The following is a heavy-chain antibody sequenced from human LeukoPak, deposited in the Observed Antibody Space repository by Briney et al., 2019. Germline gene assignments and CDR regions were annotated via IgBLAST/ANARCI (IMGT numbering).Heavy chain of an antibody. Sequence: GGSLRLSCAASGFTFSSYGMHWVRQAPGKGLEWVAVISYDGSNKYYADSVKGRFTISRDNSKNTLYLQMNSLRAEDTAVYYCAKGTGSGSPSFFDYWGQGTLVTVSS. D-gene: IGHD3-10*01. V-gene: IGHV3-30*18. CDR3: AKGTGSGSPSFFDY. J-gene: IGHJ4*02. CDR2: ISYDGSNK. CDR1: GFTFSSYG.